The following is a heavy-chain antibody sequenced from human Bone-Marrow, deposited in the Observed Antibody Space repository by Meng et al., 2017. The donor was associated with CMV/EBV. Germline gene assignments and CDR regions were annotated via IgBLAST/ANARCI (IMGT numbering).Heavy chain of an antibody. CDR2: INWNGGST. Sequence: GGSLRLSCAASEFTFDDYGMSWVRQAPGKGLEWVSGINWNGGSTGYADSVKGRFTISRDNAKNSLYLQMNSLRAEDTALYYCARDSGDCTNGVCYTGEFDYWGQGTLVTVSS. D-gene: IGHD2-8*01. CDR1: EFTFDDYG. CDR3: ARDSGDCTNGVCYTGEFDY. J-gene: IGHJ4*02. V-gene: IGHV3-20*04.